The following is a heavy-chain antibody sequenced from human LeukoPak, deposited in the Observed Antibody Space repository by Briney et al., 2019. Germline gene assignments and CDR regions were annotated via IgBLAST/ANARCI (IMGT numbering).Heavy chain of an antibody. V-gene: IGHV5-51*01. CDR1: GYSFTSYW. D-gene: IGHD3-10*01. CDR3: ARRNYYGSGSYYNFDY. CDR2: IYPGDSDI. Sequence: GESLKISCKGSGYSFTSYWIGWVRQMPGKGLEWMGIIYPGDSDIRYSPSFQGQVTISADKSISTAYLQWSSLKASDTAMYYCARRNYYGSGSYYNFDYWGQGTLVTVSS. J-gene: IGHJ4*02.